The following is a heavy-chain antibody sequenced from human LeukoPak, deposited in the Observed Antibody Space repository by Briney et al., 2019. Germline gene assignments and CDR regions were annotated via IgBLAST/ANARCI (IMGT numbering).Heavy chain of an antibody. CDR3: ARDGEFDY. Sequence: PGGSMRLSCAASGFTFSSYSMNWVRQAPGKGLEWISYISSGTITMYYADSMKGRFTISRDNAKNSLYLQMNGLKADDTAVYYCARDGEFDYWGQGTLVTVSS. CDR2: ISSGTITM. J-gene: IGHJ4*02. CDR1: GFTFSSYS. V-gene: IGHV3-48*01.